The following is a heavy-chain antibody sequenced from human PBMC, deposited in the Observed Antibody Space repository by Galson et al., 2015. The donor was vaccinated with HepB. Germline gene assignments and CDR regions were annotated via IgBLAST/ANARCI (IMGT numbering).Heavy chain of an antibody. V-gene: IGHV5-51*01. D-gene: IGHD2-2*01. J-gene: IGHJ6*02. CDR2: IYPGDSET. Sequence: QSGAEVKKPGESLKISCKASGYSFRNYWIGWVRQMPGKGLECMGIIYPGDSETRYSPSFQGQVILSADKSTNTAYLQWSSLKASDTAMYCCARLGHEGYHYYGMDVWGQGTTVTVSS. CDR3: ARLGHEGYHYYGMDV. CDR1: GYSFRNYW.